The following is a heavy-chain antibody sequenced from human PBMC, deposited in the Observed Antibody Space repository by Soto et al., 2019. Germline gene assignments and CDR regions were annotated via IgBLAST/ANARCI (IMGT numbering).Heavy chain of an antibody. V-gene: IGHV3-30*03. D-gene: IGHD6-19*01. CDR1: GFTFSSYG. Sequence: GGSLRLSCAASGFTFSSYGMHWVRQAPGKGLEWVAVISYDGSNKYYADSVKGRFTISRDNSKNTLYLQMNSLRAEDTAVYYCVSSGWYERYYFDYWGRGTLVTVSS. J-gene: IGHJ4*02. CDR3: VSSGWYERYYFDY. CDR2: ISYDGSNK.